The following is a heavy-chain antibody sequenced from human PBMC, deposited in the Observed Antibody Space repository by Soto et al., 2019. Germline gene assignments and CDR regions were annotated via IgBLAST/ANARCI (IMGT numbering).Heavy chain of an antibody. Sequence: SETLSLTCAVYGGSFSGYYWSWIRQPPGKGLEWIGEINHSGSTNYNPSLKSRVTISVDTSKNQFSLKLSFVTAADTAVYYCASPPDTISDYWGQGTLVTVSS. J-gene: IGHJ4*02. V-gene: IGHV4-34*01. CDR1: GGSFSGYY. CDR2: INHSGST. CDR3: ASPPDTISDY. D-gene: IGHD3-9*01.